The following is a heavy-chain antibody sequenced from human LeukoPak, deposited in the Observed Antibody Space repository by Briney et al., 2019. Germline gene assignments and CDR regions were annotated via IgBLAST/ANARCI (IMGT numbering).Heavy chain of an antibody. Sequence: SETLCLTCAVSGGSISSYYWSWIRQAPGKGLEWVSYICYSGSTNYNPSLKERVSISVDTSKNLFSLKLSSVTAADTAVYYCARVECTGGSCYPIHYYRYMDVWGKGTPVTVSS. V-gene: IGHV4-59*01. CDR3: ARVECTGGSCYPIHYYRYMDV. CDR2: ICYSGST. D-gene: IGHD2-15*01. CDR1: GGSISSYY. J-gene: IGHJ6*03.